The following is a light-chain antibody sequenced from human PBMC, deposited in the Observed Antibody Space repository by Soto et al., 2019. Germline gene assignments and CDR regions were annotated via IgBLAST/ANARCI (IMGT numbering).Light chain of an antibody. CDR1: QSVRTY. V-gene: IGKV3-11*01. J-gene: IGKJ1*01. Sequence: ENVLTQSPATLSLSPGERATLSCRASQSVRTYLAWYQQKPGQVPRLLIYDASNRATGIPARFSGSGSGTDFTLTISSLEPEDFATYYCQQSFIAPWTFGQGTKVEIK. CDR3: QQSFIAPWT. CDR2: DAS.